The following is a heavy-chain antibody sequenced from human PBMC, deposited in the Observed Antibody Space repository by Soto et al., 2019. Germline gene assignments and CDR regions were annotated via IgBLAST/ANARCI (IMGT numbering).Heavy chain of an antibody. J-gene: IGHJ4*02. CDR3: AIERQWEPLLY. D-gene: IGHD1-26*01. CDR1: GYTFTNYG. V-gene: IGHV1-18*01. Sequence: QVRLVQSGAEVKRPGASVRVSCKASGYTFTNYGITWVRQVPGQGLEWMGWASAYNRNTNYAQKFEDRVIMTTDTSTGTAHMELRSLRYDDTALYFCAIERQWEPLLYWGQGTLVTVSS. CDR2: ASAYNRNT.